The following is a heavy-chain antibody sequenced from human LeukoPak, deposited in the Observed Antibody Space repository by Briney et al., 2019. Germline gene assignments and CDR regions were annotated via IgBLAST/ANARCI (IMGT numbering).Heavy chain of an antibody. Sequence: GGSLRLSCAASGFTFSSYAMHWVRQAPGKGPEWVAVISYDGSNKYYADSVKGRFTISRDNSKNTLYLQMNSLRAEDTAVYYCARDQRAYYYDSSGPDYWGQGTLVTVSS. CDR3: ARDQRAYYYDSSGPDY. J-gene: IGHJ4*02. D-gene: IGHD3-22*01. CDR2: ISYDGSNK. CDR1: GFTFSSYA. V-gene: IGHV3-30-3*01.